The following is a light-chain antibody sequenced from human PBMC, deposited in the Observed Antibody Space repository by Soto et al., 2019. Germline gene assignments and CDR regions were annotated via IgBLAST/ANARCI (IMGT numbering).Light chain of an antibody. CDR3: QQYNNWART. CDR1: QSVSSN. J-gene: IGKJ1*01. CDR2: GAS. V-gene: IGKV3D-15*01. Sequence: EIVMTQSPATLSVSPGERATLSCRASQSVSSNLAWYEQKPGQAPSLLIYGASIRATGIPARFSGSGSGTEFTLTISSLQSEDFAVYYCQQYNNWARTFGQRTKVVI.